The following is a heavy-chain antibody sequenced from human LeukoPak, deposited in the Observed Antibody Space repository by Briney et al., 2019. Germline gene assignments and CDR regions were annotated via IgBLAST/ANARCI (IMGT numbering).Heavy chain of an antibody. D-gene: IGHD3-10*01. CDR3: ASRRGSFDAFDI. Sequence: SETLSLTCTVSGGSISSYNYYWGWIRQPPGKGLEWIGSIYYSGSTYYNPSLKSRVAISVDTSKNQYSLKLSSVPAADTAVYFCASRRGSFDAFDIWGQGTMVTVSS. V-gene: IGHV4-39*01. CDR2: IYYSGST. J-gene: IGHJ3*02. CDR1: GGSISSYNYY.